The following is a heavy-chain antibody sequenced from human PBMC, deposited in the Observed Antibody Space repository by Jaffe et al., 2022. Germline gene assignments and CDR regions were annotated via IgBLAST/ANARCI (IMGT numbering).Heavy chain of an antibody. D-gene: IGHD6-13*01. CDR3: ARDRESSSWRSWFDP. J-gene: IGHJ5*02. V-gene: IGHV4-59*01. Sequence: QVQLQESGPGLVKPSETLSLTCTVSGGSISSYYWSWIRQPPGKGLEWIGYIYYSGSTNYNPSLKSRVTISVDTSKNQFSLKLSSVTAADTAVYYCARDRESSSWRSWFDPWGQGTLVTVSS. CDR2: IYYSGST. CDR1: GGSISSYY.